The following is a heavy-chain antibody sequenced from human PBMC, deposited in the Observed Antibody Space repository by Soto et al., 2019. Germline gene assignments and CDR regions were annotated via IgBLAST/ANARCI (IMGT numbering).Heavy chain of an antibody. CDR2: ISGYNGDT. V-gene: IGHV1-18*01. Sequence: ASVKVSCKASGYTFTRYGVSWVRQAPGQGLEWMGWISGYNGDTNYAQKFQDRVSMTIDTSTGTAYMELRSLTSDDTAIYYCAKNGQPPYYYYGLDVWGQGTKVTVSS. J-gene: IGHJ6*02. CDR3: AKNGQPPYYYYGLDV. D-gene: IGHD2-8*01. CDR1: GYTFTRYG.